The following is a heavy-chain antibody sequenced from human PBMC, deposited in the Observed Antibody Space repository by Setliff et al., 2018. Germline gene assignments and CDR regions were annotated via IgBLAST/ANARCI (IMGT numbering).Heavy chain of an antibody. CDR2: IIPILETT. D-gene: IGHD3-10*01. Sequence: SVKVSCKVSGGAFSNYGLSWVRQAPGQGLLWMGRIIPILETTNYAQNFQGRVSITADESTSTAYMELGSLTTDDTAVYYCARVESMVRGKNILRHFDYWGQGIQVTVSS. V-gene: IGHV1-69*11. CDR1: GGAFSNYG. CDR3: ARVESMVRGKNILRHFDY. J-gene: IGHJ4*02.